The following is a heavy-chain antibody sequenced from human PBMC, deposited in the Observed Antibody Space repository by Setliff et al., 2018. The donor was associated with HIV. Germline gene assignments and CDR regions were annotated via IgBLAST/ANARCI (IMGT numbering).Heavy chain of an antibody. CDR2: ISGSGGST. D-gene: IGHD5-12*01. V-gene: IGHV3-23*01. CDR1: GSTFISYA. Sequence: PGGSLRLSCAASGSTFISYAMSWVRQAPGKGLEWVSTISGSGGSTYYADSVKGRFTISRDNSKNTLYLQMNTLRVEDTAVYYCARDPPGSGFHLDYWGQGTPVTVSS. J-gene: IGHJ4*02. CDR3: ARDPPGSGFHLDY.